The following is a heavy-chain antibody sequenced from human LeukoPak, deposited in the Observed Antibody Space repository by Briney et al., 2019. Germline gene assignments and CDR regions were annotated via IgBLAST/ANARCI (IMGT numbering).Heavy chain of an antibody. D-gene: IGHD3-10*01. Sequence: QPGGTLRLSCAASGFTFSSYEMNWVRQAPGKGLEWVSYISSSGSTIYYADSVKGRFTISRDNAKSSLYLQMNSLRAEDTAVYYCARGGRYYYGSGRLDYWGQGTLVTVSS. V-gene: IGHV3-48*03. J-gene: IGHJ4*02. CDR2: ISSSGSTI. CDR3: ARGGRYYYGSGRLDY. CDR1: GFTFSSYE.